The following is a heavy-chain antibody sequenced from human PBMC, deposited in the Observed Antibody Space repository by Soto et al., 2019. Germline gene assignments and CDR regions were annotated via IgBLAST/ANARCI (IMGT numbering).Heavy chain of an antibody. V-gene: IGHV3-33*01. Sequence: GGSLRLSFAASGFTFSSYGMHWVRQAPGKGLEWVAVIWYDGSNKYYADSVKGRFTISRDNSKNTLYLQMNSLRAEDTAVYYCARDRGPAYCGGDCYTGAAFDIWGQGTMVTVSS. CDR2: IWYDGSNK. J-gene: IGHJ3*02. CDR3: ARDRGPAYCGGDCYTGAAFDI. CDR1: GFTFSSYG. D-gene: IGHD2-21*02.